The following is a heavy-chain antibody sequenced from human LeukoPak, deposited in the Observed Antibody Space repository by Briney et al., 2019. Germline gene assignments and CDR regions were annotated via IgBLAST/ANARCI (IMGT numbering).Heavy chain of an antibody. CDR3: AKELSHRSYFDY. CDR1: GFTFSSHG. Sequence: PGGSLRLSCAASGFTFSSHGMSWVRQAPGKGLEWVSAISGNGVSTYYADFAKGRFTISRDNSKNTLYLQMNSLRAEDTAIYYCAKELSHRSYFDYWGQGTLVTVSS. V-gene: IGHV3-23*01. CDR2: ISGNGVST. J-gene: IGHJ4*02.